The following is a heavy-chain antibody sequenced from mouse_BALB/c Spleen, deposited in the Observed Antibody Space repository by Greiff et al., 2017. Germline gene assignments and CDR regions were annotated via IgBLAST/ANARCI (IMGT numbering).Heavy chain of an antibody. J-gene: IGHJ4*01. Sequence: EVKLVESGGGLVQPGGSRKLSCAASGFTFSSFGMHWVRQAPEKGLEWVAYISSGSSTIYYADTVKGRFPISRDNPKNTLFLQMTSLRSEDTAMYYCARSPNMGRGAMDYWGQGTSVTVSS. D-gene: IGHD1-1*01. CDR3: ARSPNMGRGAMDY. CDR2: ISSGSSTI. V-gene: IGHV5-17*02. CDR1: GFTFSSFG.